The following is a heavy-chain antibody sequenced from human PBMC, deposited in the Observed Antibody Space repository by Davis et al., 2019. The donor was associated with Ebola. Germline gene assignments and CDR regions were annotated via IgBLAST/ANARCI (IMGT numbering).Heavy chain of an antibody. V-gene: IGHV1-18*04. D-gene: IGHD1-26*01. J-gene: IGHJ4*02. CDR2: ISAYNGNT. CDR1: GYTFTSYG. Sequence: AASVTVSCKASGYTFTSYGISWVRQAPGQGLEWMGWISAYNGNTNYAQKLQGRVTMTRDTSTSTVYMELSSLRSEDTAVYYCARDGFQGVLVGATTPDYWGQGTLVTVSS. CDR3: ARDGFQGVLVGATTPDY.